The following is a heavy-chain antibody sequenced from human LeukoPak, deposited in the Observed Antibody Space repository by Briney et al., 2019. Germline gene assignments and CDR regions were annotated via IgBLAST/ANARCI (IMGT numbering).Heavy chain of an antibody. D-gene: IGHD2-2*01. V-gene: IGHV4-31*03. CDR2: IYYSGST. CDR3: ARVVQVPAVYFDF. Sequence: PSQTLSLTCTVSGGSISSGGYYWSWIRQHPGKGLEWIGCIYYSGSTYYNPSLKSRVTISVDMSKNQFSLKLSSVTAADTAVYYCARVVQVPAVYFDFWGQGTLVTVSS. CDR1: GGSISSGGYY. J-gene: IGHJ4*02.